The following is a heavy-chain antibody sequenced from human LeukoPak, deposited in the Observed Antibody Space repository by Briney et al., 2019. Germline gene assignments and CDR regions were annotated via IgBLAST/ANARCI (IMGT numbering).Heavy chain of an antibody. CDR3: AKVPIWFGEPPQYYFDY. J-gene: IGHJ4*02. CDR2: IPSGGGT. D-gene: IGHD3-10*01. V-gene: IGHV3-23*01. CDR1: GFTFSTYG. Sequence: GGSLRLSCAASGFTFSTYGMSWVRQAPGKGLQWVSTIPSGGGTYYADSVKGRFTISRDNSKNTLYLQMNSLRAEDTAVYYCAKVPIWFGEPPQYYFDYWGQGTLVTVSS.